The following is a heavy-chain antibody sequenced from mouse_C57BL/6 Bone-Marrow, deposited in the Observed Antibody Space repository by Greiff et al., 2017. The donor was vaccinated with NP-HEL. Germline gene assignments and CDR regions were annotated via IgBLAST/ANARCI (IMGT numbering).Heavy chain of an antibody. V-gene: IGHV5-15*01. J-gene: IGHJ3*01. CDR3: ARLAAQATFAY. CDR1: GFTFSDYG. Sequence: EVKVVESGGGLVQPGGSLKLSCAASGFTFSDYGMAWVRQAPRKGPEWVAFISNLAYSIYYADTVTGRFTISRENAKKTLYLEMSSLRSEDTAMYYCARLAAQATFAYWGQGTLVTVSA. D-gene: IGHD3-2*02. CDR2: ISNLAYSI.